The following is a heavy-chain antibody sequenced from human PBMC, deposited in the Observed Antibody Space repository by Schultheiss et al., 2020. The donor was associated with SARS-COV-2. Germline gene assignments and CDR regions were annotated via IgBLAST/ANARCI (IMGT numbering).Heavy chain of an antibody. Sequence: GGSLRLSCAASGFTFDDYAMHWVRQAPGKGLEWVSGISGSGGSTYYADSVKGRFTISRDNSKNTLYLQMNSLRAEDTAVYYCAKEGLLWFGELFRPYFDYWGQGTLVTVSS. CDR2: ISGSGGST. CDR3: AKEGLLWFGELFRPYFDY. CDR1: GFTFDDYA. D-gene: IGHD3-10*01. J-gene: IGHJ4*02. V-gene: IGHV3-23*01.